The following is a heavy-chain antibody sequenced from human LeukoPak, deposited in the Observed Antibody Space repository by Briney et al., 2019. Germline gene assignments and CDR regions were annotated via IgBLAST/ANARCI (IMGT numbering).Heavy chain of an antibody. CDR3: AKDRVIGYYDFWSGYSSFDY. D-gene: IGHD3-3*01. Sequence: GGSLRLSCAASGFTFSSYGMHWVRQAPGKGLEWVAFIRYDGSNKYYADSVKGRFTISRDNSKNTLYLQMNSLRAEDTAVYYCAKDRVIGYYDFWSGYSSFDYWGQGTLVTVSS. V-gene: IGHV3-30*02. J-gene: IGHJ4*02. CDR1: GFTFSSYG. CDR2: IRYDGSNK.